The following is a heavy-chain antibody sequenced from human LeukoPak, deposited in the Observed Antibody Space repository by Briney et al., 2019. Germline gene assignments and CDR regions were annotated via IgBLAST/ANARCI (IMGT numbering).Heavy chain of an antibody. CDR3: AREDLQLGH. Sequence: GGSLRLSCAASGFTFSSYEMNWVRQAPGKGLVWVSRINSDGGTTSYADSVKGRFTISRDNAKNTFYLQMNSLRAEDTAVYFCAREDLQLGHWGQGTLVTVSS. V-gene: IGHV3-74*01. J-gene: IGHJ4*02. D-gene: IGHD1-1*01. CDR2: INSDGGTT. CDR1: GFTFSSYE.